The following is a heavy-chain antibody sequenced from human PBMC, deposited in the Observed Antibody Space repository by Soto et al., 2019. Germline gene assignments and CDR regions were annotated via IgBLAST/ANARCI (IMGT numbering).Heavy chain of an antibody. D-gene: IGHD2-15*01. CDR1: GGSICSSSSY. J-gene: IGHJ6*03. Sequence: LETLSLTCPVSGGSICSSSSYRGWNRQPPGKGLEWIGSIYHSGSTYYNPSLKSRVTISVDTSKNQFSLKLSSVTAADTAVYYCARSVVVVAATSDYMYVWGKGTTVTVSS. CDR3: ARSVVVVAATSDYMYV. V-gene: IGHV4-39*07. CDR2: IYHSGST.